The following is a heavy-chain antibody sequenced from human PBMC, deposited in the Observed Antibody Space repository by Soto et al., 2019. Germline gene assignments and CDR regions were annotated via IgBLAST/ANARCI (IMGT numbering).Heavy chain of an antibody. Sequence: QVQLVESGGGVVQPGRSLRLSCAASGFTFSSYAMHWVRQAPGKGLEWVAVISYDGRNKYYANSVKGRFTISRDNSKNTLYLQMNSLRAEDTAVYYCARAVAPFMSPSAFDIWGQGTMVTVSS. J-gene: IGHJ3*02. D-gene: IGHD2-15*01. CDR2: ISYDGRNK. CDR3: ARAVAPFMSPSAFDI. CDR1: GFTFSSYA. V-gene: IGHV3-30*04.